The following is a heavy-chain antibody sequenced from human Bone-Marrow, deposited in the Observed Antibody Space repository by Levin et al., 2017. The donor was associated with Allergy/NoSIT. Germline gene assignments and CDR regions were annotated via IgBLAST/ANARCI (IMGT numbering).Heavy chain of an antibody. D-gene: IGHD4-11*01. CDR2: INTNTGNP. Sequence: GESLKISCKASGYTFTSYAMNWVRQAPGQGLEWMGWINTNTGNPTYAQGFTGRFVFSLDTSVSTAYLQISSLKAEDTAVYYCARAHTVTTGSYYYYYYYMDVWGKGTTVTVSS. CDR1: GYTFTSYA. CDR3: ARAHTVTTGSYYYYYYYMDV. J-gene: IGHJ6*03. V-gene: IGHV7-4-1*02.